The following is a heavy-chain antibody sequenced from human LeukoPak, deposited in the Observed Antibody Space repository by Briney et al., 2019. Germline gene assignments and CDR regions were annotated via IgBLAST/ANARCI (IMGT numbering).Heavy chain of an antibody. D-gene: IGHD6-19*01. V-gene: IGHV1-46*01. Sequence: ASVKVSCKASGYTFTSYYMHWVRQAPGQGLEWMGIINPSGGSTSYAQKFQGRVTMTRDMSTSTVYMELSSLRSEDTAVYYCARTAVAGCFDIWGQGTMVTASS. J-gene: IGHJ3*02. CDR3: ARTAVAGCFDI. CDR2: INPSGGST. CDR1: GYTFTSYY.